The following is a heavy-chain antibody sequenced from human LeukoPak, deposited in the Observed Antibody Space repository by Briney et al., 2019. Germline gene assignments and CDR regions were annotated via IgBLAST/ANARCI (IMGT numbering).Heavy chain of an antibody. CDR3: ARDRGWAQDGMDV. CDR2: INHSGST. Sequence: SETLSLTCAVYGGSFSGYYWSWIRQPPGKGLEWIGEINHSGSTNYNPSLKSRVTISVDTSKNQVSLKLSSVTAADTAVYYCARDRGWAQDGMDVWGQGTTVTVSS. J-gene: IGHJ6*02. D-gene: IGHD3-16*01. CDR1: GGSFSGYY. V-gene: IGHV4-34*01.